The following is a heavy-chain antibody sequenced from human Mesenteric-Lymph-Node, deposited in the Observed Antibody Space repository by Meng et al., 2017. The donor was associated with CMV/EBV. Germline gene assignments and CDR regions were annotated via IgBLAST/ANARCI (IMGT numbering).Heavy chain of an antibody. D-gene: IGHD6-13*01. Sequence: KVSCKGYGYIFASYWIGWVRQVPGRGLEWMGIIYPGDSDTRYSPSFQGQVTISADKSISTAYLQWSSLKASDPAMYYCTRSRVAAYPYYGMDVWGQGTTVTVSS. CDR3: TRSRVAAYPYYGMDV. V-gene: IGHV5-51*01. CDR1: GYIFASYW. CDR2: IYPGDSDT. J-gene: IGHJ6*02.